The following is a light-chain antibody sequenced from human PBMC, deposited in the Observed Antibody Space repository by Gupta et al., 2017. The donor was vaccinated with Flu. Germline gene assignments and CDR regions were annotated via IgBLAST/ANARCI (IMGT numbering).Light chain of an antibody. Sequence: QPVLIQPCSQSAYHTASASLTCTLRSGISVGTYRIYWYQQKPGSPPQYLLRYKSDSDNHQGSGVPSRFSGSKDASANAEIILISGLQSEEEADYYCMSWQSNTWVFGGGTKLTVL. V-gene: IGLV5-45*02. CDR2: YKSDSDN. CDR1: SGISVGTYR. CDR3: MSWQSNTWV. J-gene: IGLJ3*02.